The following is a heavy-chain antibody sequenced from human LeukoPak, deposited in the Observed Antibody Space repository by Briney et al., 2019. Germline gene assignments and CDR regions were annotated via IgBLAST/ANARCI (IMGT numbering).Heavy chain of an antibody. CDR3: ARAAVAGTWYFDY. Sequence: ASVKVSCKAFGYTFTSYYLHWVRQAPGQGLECMGIINPSGGSTSYAQKFRGRVTMTRDMSMSTVYMELSSLRSEDTAVYYCARAAVAGTWYFDYWGQGTPVTVSS. J-gene: IGHJ4*02. V-gene: IGHV1-46*01. CDR1: GYTFTSYY. CDR2: INPSGGST. D-gene: IGHD6-19*01.